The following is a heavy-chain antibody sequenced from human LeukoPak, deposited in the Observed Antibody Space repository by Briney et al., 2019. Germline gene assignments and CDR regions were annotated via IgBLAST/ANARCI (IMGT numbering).Heavy chain of an antibody. CDR3: ATSSPRNYFDH. J-gene: IGHJ4*02. Sequence: GGSLRLSCVASGFIFSTYGLHWVRQSPGRGPEWVSVIWYDGSQRYYADSVKGRFTISRDDSQNTIYLQMDSLRAEDTAVYYCATSSPRNYFDHWGQGTPVIVSS. V-gene: IGHV3-33*01. CDR2: IWYDGSQR. CDR1: GFIFSTYG. D-gene: IGHD1-14*01.